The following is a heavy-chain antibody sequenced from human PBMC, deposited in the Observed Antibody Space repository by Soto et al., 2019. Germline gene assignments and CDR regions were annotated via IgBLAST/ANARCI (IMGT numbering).Heavy chain of an antibody. CDR2: ISSSSSYI. CDR1: GFPFSRYS. V-gene: IGHV3-21*01. J-gene: IGHJ4*02. CDR3: ARGFLEGSWVY. Sequence: GGSLRLSYAASGFPFSRYSMNCVRQATGKWLECVSSISSSSSYIYHADSGKGRFTISRPNAMYSLYLQMNSLRAEDTAVYYCARGFLEGSWVYWGQGTLVTVSS. D-gene: IGHD3-3*01.